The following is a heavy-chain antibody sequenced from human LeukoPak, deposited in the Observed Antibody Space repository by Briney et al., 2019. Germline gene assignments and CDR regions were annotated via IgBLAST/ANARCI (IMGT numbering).Heavy chain of an antibody. J-gene: IGHJ4*02. CDR2: ISAYNGNT. CDR3: ARDLLYSSSWYRGGY. CDR1: GYTFTSYG. V-gene: IGHV1-18*01. D-gene: IGHD6-13*01. Sequence: ASVTVSCKASGYTFTSYGISWVRQAPGQGLEWMGWISAYNGNTNYAQKLQGRVTMTTDTSTSTAYMELRSLRSDDTAVYYCARDLLYSSSWYRGGYWGQGTLVTVSS.